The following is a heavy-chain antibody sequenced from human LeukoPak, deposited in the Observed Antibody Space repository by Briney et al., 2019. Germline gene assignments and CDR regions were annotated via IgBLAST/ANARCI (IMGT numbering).Heavy chain of an antibody. V-gene: IGHV4-34*01. CDR1: GGSFSGYY. Sequence: SETLSLTCAVYGGSFSGYYWSWIRQPPGKGLEWIGEINHSGSTNYNPSLKGRVTISVDTSKNQFSLKLSSVTAADTAVYYCARVGRDYVWGSYRKPRNRAEYFQHWGQGTLVTVSS. CDR3: ARVGRDYVWGSYRKPRNRAEYFQH. D-gene: IGHD3-16*02. J-gene: IGHJ1*01. CDR2: INHSGST.